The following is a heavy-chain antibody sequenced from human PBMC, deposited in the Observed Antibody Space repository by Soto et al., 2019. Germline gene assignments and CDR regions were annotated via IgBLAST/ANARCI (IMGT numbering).Heavy chain of an antibody. CDR1: GFTFSSYA. V-gene: IGHV3-23*01. CDR3: AKDKGPVGGEGFDY. Sequence: VGSLRLSCAASGFTFSSYAMSWVRQAPGKGLEWVSAISGSGGSTYYADSVKGRFTISRDNSKNTLYLQMNSLRAEDTAVYYCAKDKGPVGGEGFDYWGQGTLVTVSS. D-gene: IGHD3-10*01. J-gene: IGHJ4*02. CDR2: ISGSGGST.